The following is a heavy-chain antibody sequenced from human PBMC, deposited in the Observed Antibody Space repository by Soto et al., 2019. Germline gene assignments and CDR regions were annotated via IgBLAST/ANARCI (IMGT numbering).Heavy chain of an antibody. V-gene: IGHV1-18*01. CDR1: GYTFTSYG. Sequence: QVQLVQSGAEVKKPGASVKVSCKASGYTFTSYGVNWVRQAPGQGLEWMGWIRSYNNSTNYAQKLQGRVTMTTDTSTNTAYMELRSLRSDDTAVYYCARHRNGYDYWGQGTLVTVSS. D-gene: IGHD5-18*01. J-gene: IGHJ4*02. CDR2: IRSYNNST. CDR3: ARHRNGYDY.